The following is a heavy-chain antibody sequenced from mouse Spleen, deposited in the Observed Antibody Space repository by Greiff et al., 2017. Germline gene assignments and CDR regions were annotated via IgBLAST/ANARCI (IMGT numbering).Heavy chain of an antibody. J-gene: IGHJ4*01. D-gene: IGHD2-4*01. Sequence: EVQLVESGGGLVQSGRSLRLSCATSGFTFSDFYMEWVRQAPGKGLEWIAASRNKANDYTTEYSASVKGRFIVSRDTSQSILYLQMNALRAEDTAIYYCARDAEGLAMDYWGQGTSVTVSS. CDR2: SRNKANDYTT. CDR3: ARDAEGLAMDY. CDR1: GFTFSDFY. V-gene: IGHV7-1*01.